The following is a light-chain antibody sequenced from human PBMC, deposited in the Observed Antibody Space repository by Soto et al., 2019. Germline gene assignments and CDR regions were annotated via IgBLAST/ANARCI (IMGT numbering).Light chain of an antibody. Sequence: QSALTQPASVSGSPGQSITISCTGTSSDIGGHNHVSWYQQHPGKTPKLMIYDVTKRPSWVSNRFSGSKSGNTASLTISGLQAEDEADYYCSSYTSTSIWVFGGGTKLTVL. CDR2: DVT. CDR3: SSYTSTSIWV. V-gene: IGLV2-14*03. CDR1: SSDIGGHNH. J-gene: IGLJ3*02.